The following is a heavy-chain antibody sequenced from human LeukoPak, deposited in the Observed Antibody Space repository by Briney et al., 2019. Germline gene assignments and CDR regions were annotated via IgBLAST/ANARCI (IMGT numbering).Heavy chain of an antibody. CDR3: ARSHCSGGSCQNWLDP. D-gene: IGHD2-15*01. Sequence: ASVKVSCKASGYTFTGHYMHWVLQAPGQGLEWMGRINPNSGDTNHAQKFQGRVTMTRDTLISTAYMELSRLRSDDTAVYYCARSHCSGGSCQNWLDPWGQGTLVTVSS. V-gene: IGHV1-2*06. CDR2: INPNSGDT. CDR1: GYTFTGHY. J-gene: IGHJ5*02.